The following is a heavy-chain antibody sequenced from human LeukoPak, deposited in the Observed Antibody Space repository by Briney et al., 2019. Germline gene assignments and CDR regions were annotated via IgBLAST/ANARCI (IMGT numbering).Heavy chain of an antibody. Sequence: PSETLSLTCTVSGDSISSGTYYWGWIRQPPGKGLEWIGSMYYSGRTYYNPSLKSRVTISGDTSKNQFSLKLTSVTAADTAVHYCARVGNPLVTVFAWFDPWGQGTQVTVSS. CDR1: GDSISSGTYY. CDR2: MYYSGRT. V-gene: IGHV4-39*07. CDR3: ARVGNPLVTVFAWFDP. J-gene: IGHJ5*02. D-gene: IGHD3-3*01.